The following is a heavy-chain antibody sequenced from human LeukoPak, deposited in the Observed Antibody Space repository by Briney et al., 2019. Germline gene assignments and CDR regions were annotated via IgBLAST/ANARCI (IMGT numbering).Heavy chain of an antibody. J-gene: IGHJ4*02. V-gene: IGHV1-18*01. CDR1: GYTFTSYG. CDR2: ISAYNGNT. Sequence: ASVTVSCKASGYTFTSYGISWVRQAPGQGLEWMGWISAYNGNTNYAQKLQGRVTMTEDTSTDTAYMELSSLRSEDTAVYYCATGLLAARPDYWGQGTLVTVSS. D-gene: IGHD6-6*01. CDR3: ATGLLAARPDY.